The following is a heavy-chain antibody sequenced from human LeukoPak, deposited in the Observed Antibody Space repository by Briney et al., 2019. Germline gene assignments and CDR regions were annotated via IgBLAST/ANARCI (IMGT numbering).Heavy chain of an antibody. V-gene: IGHV3-23*01. D-gene: IGHD3-10*01. J-gene: IGHJ6*02. CDR2: ISGSGGST. CDR3: AKGGLGYYYGMDV. Sequence: PGGSLRLSCAASGFTFSSYAMSWVRQAPGKGLEWVSAISGSGGSTYYADSVKGRFTTSRDNSKNTLYLQMNSLRAEDTAVYYCAKGGLGYYYGMDVWGQGTTVTVSS. CDR1: GFTFSSYA.